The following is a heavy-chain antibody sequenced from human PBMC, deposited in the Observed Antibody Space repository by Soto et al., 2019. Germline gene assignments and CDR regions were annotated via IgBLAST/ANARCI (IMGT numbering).Heavy chain of an antibody. CDR2: IYHSGST. Sequence: PSETLSLTCAVSGYSISSGYYWGWIRQPPGKGLEWIGSIYHSGSTYYNPSLKRRVTISVDTSKNQFSLKLSSVTAADTAVYYCARLGSNIYSGMDVWGQGTTVTVSS. J-gene: IGHJ6*02. D-gene: IGHD6-6*01. CDR3: ARLGSNIYSGMDV. CDR1: GYSISSGYY. V-gene: IGHV4-38-2*01.